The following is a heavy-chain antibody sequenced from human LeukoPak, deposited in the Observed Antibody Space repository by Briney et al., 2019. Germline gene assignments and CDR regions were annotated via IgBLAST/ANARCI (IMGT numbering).Heavy chain of an antibody. CDR2: IYSGGST. J-gene: IGHJ4*02. CDR1: GFTVSSNY. CDR3: ARDRHRSSGRSFDY. D-gene: IGHD6-19*01. Sequence: PGGSLRLSCAASGFTVSSNYMSWVRQAPGKGLEWVSVIYSGGSTYYADSVKGRFTISRDNSKNTLYLQMNSLRAADTAVYYCARDRHRSSGRSFDYWGQGTLVTVSS. V-gene: IGHV3-53*01.